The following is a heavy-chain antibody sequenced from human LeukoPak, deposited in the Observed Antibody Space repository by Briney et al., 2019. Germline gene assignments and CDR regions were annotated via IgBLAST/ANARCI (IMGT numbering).Heavy chain of an antibody. CDR3: ARHPYSSSWFTY. CDR2: IYYSGNT. J-gene: IGHJ4*02. Sequence: SETLSLTCTVSGGSISSSSYYWGWIGQPPGKGPEGIGSIYYSGNTNYNPSLKNQITISVGTSKNQLSLKLSSVTAADTAVYYCARHPYSSSWFTYWGPGTLVTVSS. CDR1: GGSISSSSYY. V-gene: IGHV4-39*01. D-gene: IGHD6-13*01.